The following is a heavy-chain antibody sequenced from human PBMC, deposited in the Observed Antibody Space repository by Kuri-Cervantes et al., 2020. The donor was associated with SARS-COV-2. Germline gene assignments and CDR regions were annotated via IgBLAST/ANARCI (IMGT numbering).Heavy chain of an antibody. J-gene: IGHJ4*02. V-gene: IGHV3-21*01. D-gene: IGHD3-22*01. CDR3: AFPTYYYDSSGYPNY. CDR2: ISSSSSYI. CDR1: GFTFSSYS. Sequence: GESLKISCAASGFTFSSYSMNWVRQAPGKGLEWVSSISSSSSYIYYADSVKGRFTISRDNAKNSLYLQMNSLRAEDTAVYYCAFPTYYYDSSGYPNYWGQGTLVTVSS.